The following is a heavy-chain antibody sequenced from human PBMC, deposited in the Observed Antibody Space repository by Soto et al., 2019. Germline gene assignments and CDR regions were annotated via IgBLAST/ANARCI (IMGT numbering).Heavy chain of an antibody. CDR2: IVVGSGNT. J-gene: IGHJ6*02. V-gene: IGHV1-58*01. D-gene: IGHD1-20*01. Sequence: SVKVSCKASGFTFTSSAVQWVRQARGQRLEWIGWIVVGSGNTNYAQKFQERVTITRDMSTSTAYMELSSLRSEDTAVYYCAAGYNWNYYYYYGMDVWGQGTTVTVSS. CDR1: GFTFTSSA. CDR3: AAGYNWNYYYYYGMDV.